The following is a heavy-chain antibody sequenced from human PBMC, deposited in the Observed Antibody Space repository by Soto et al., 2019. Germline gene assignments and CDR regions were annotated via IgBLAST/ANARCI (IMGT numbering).Heavy chain of an antibody. CDR3: ARRRGDYYYYYGMDV. CDR1: GFTFSSYA. CDR2: ISYDGSNK. V-gene: IGHV3-30-3*01. Sequence: QVQLVESGGGVVQPGRSLRLSCAASGFTFSSYAMHWVRQAPGKGLEWVAVISYDGSNKYYADSVKGRFTISRDNSKNTLYLQMNSLRAEDTAVYYCARRRGDYYYYYGMDVWGQGTTVTVSS. J-gene: IGHJ6*02.